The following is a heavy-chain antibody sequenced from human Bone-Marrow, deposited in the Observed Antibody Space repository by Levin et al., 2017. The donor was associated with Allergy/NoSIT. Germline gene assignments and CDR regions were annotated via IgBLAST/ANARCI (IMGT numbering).Heavy chain of an antibody. Sequence: VASVKVSCKASGGTFSSYAISWVRQAPGQGLEWMGGIIPIFGTANYAQKFQGRVTITADESTSTAYMELSSLRSGDTAVYYCARDLDVGNSGGANWGNYYYGMDVWGQGTTVTVSS. CDR1: GGTFSSYA. J-gene: IGHJ6*02. CDR3: ARDLDVGNSGGANWGNYYYGMDV. D-gene: IGHD7-27*01. V-gene: IGHV1-69*13. CDR2: IIPIFGTA.